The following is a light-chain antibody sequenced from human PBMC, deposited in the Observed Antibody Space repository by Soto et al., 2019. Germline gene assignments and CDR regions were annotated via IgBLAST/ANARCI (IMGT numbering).Light chain of an antibody. J-gene: IGLJ3*02. CDR3: QTADNSGSFLL. V-gene: IGLV3-25*02. Sequence: SYELTQPPSMSVSPGQTARITCSGDPLTRQYVYWYQQKPGQAPLLVIYKHNERPSGIPERFSGSTSGTTGTLTISGGRAEDEDDYYCQTADNSGSFLLFAGGTKLTVL. CDR2: KHN. CDR1: PLTRQY.